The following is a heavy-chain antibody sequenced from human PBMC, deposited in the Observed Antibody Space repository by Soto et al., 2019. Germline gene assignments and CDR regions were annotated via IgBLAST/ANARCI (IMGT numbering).Heavy chain of an antibody. CDR1: GFTFSSYS. CDR2: ISSSSSYI. V-gene: IGHV3-21*01. D-gene: IGHD3-22*01. J-gene: IGHJ1*01. Sequence: GESLKISCAASGFTFSSYSMNWVRQAPGKGLEWVSSISSSSSYIYYADSVKGRFTISRDNAKNSLYLQMNSLRAEDTAVYYCARRYYYDSSGYYSAEYFQHWGQGTLVTVSS. CDR3: ARRYYYDSSGYYSAEYFQH.